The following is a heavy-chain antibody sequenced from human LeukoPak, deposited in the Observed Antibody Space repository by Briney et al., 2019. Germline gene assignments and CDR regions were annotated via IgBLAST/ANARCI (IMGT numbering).Heavy chain of an antibody. CDR2: IAISGTYI. V-gene: IGHV3-21*01. CDR1: GFILSDYN. D-gene: IGHD1-26*01. J-gene: IGHJ4*02. CDR3: ARDLSATARAYDY. Sequence: GGSLRLSCAASGFILSDYNMNWVRQAPGEGLEWVSVIAISGTYITYADSVKGRFTISRDNAKNSLYLQMNTLRAEDTAVYYCARDLSATARAYDYWGQGTLVTVSS.